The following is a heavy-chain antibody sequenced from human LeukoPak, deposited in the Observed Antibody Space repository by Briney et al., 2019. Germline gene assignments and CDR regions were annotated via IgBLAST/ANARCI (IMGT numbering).Heavy chain of an antibody. J-gene: IGHJ4*02. D-gene: IGHD4-11*01. V-gene: IGHV4-38-2*02. CDR3: ARVTSYSPGDY. Sequence: SETLSLTCTVSGYSISTSYYWGWIRQPPGKGLEWIGSIYYSGSTYYNPSLKSRVTISVDTSKNQFSLKLSSVTAADTAVYYCARVTSYSPGDYWGQGTLVTVSS. CDR1: GYSISTSYY. CDR2: IYYSGST.